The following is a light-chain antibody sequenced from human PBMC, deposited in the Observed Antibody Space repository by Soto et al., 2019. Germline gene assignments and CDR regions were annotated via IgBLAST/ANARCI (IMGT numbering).Light chain of an antibody. V-gene: IGKV1-5*03. J-gene: IGKJ1*01. CDR3: QHYSNYSEA. CDR2: NAS. Sequence: DIQMTQSPSTLSGSVGDRVTITCRASQTISSWLAWYQQKPGKAPKLLIYNASTLKSVVPSRFSGSGSGTEFTLTSSSLQPDYFATYCYQHYSNYSEAFGQGTKVDIK. CDR1: QTISSW.